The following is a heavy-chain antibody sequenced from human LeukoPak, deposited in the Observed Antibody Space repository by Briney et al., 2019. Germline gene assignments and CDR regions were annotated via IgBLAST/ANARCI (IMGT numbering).Heavy chain of an antibody. CDR3: ARDSYGMDV. CDR1: GVTFITYA. J-gene: IGHJ6*02. Sequence: GRSLRLSCAASGVTFITYAMHWVRQAPGRGLEWVAFVSYDGSNKYYADSVKGRFTISRDSSKNTLCLQMNSLRPEDTAVYYCARDSYGMDVWGQGTTVTVSS. V-gene: IGHV3-30-3*01. CDR2: VSYDGSNK.